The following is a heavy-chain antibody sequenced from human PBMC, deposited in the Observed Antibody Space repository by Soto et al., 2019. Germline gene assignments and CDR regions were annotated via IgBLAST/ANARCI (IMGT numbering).Heavy chain of an antibody. CDR1: GFIFSSYG. V-gene: IGHV3-33*01. CDR2: IGSDGSNK. J-gene: IGHJ4*02. Sequence: GASQRLSCAASGFIFSSYGVHWVRPAPGKGLEWVAVIGSDGSNKYYAASLQGRFTISRDNSKNTLYLQMNSLRDEDTAVYYCAREHSFGGVTGYFGFWGQGDLVTVS. D-gene: IGHD3-16*01. CDR3: AREHSFGGVTGYFGF.